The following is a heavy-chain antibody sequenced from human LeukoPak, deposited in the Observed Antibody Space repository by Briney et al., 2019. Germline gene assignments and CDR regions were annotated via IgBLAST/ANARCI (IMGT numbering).Heavy chain of an antibody. Sequence: GGSLRLSCAASGFTFSSYWMHWVRQAPGKGLVWVSRINTDGSSTSYADSVKGRFTISGDNAKNTLYLQMNSLRAEDTAVYYCARVHDSYAFDIWGQGTMVTVSS. V-gene: IGHV3-74*01. J-gene: IGHJ3*02. CDR2: INTDGSST. D-gene: IGHD2-15*01. CDR1: GFTFSSYW. CDR3: ARVHDSYAFDI.